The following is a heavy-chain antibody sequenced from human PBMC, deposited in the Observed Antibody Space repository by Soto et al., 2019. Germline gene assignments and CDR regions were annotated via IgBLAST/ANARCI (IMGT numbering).Heavy chain of an antibody. CDR2: INHSGST. V-gene: IGHV4-34*01. J-gene: IGHJ6*02. Sequence: SEPLSLTCAVYGGSFSGYYWSWIRQPPGKGLEWIGEINHSGSTNYNPSLKSRVTISVDTSKNQFSLKLSSVTAADTAVYYCARGAGYYYYGMDVWGQGTTVTVSS. CDR3: ARGAGYYYYGMDV. D-gene: IGHD6-13*01. CDR1: GGSFSGYY.